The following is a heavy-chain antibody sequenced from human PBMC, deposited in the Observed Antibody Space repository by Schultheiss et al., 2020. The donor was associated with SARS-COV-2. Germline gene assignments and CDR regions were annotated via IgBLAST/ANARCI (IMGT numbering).Heavy chain of an antibody. CDR2: IYWDDDK. Sequence: SGPTLVKPTQTLTLTCTFSGFSLSTSGVGVGWIRQPPGKALEWLALIYWDDDKRYSPSLKSRLTISKDTSKNQVVLTMTNMDPVDTATYYCARLSRPGLIDYWGQGTLVTVSS. CDR1: GFSLSTSGVG. J-gene: IGHJ4*02. D-gene: IGHD2-8*01. CDR3: ARLSRPGLIDY. V-gene: IGHV2-5*02.